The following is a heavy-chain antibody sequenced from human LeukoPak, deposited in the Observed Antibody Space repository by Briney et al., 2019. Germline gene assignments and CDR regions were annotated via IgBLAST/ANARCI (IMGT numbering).Heavy chain of an antibody. CDR2: ISSSGSTI. CDR1: GFTFSDYY. D-gene: IGHD3-10*01. J-gene: IGHJ3*02. Sequence: GGSLRLSCAASGFTFSDYYMIWIRQAPGKGLQWVSYISSSGSTIKYADSVKGRFTISRGNARNSLYLQMTSLRAEDTAVYYCARGLGSGRHAFDIWGQGTMVTVSS. V-gene: IGHV3-11*04. CDR3: ARGLGSGRHAFDI.